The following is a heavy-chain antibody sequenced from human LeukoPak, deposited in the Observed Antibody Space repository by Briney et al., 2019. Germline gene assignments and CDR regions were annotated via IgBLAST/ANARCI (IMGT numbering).Heavy chain of an antibody. D-gene: IGHD2-2*02. CDR1: GFTFSNYA. CDR2: ISSAGTNK. J-gene: IGHJ4*02. V-gene: IGHV3-30-3*01. CDR3: ARDGPSGIVVVPAAIEN. Sequence: GGSLRLSCAASGFTFSNYAIHWVRQAPGKGLEWVAVISSAGTNKYYADSVRGRFTISRDNSRNTLYLQMNSLRPEDTAVYYCARDGPSGIVVVPAAIENWGQGTLVTVTS.